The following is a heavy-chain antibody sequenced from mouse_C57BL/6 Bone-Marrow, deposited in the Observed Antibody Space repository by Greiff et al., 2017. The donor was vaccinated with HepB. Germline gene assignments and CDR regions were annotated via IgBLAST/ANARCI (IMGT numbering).Heavy chain of an antibody. V-gene: IGHV14-3*01. CDR3: ATYYDYDLYYAMDY. CDR2: NDPANGNT. D-gene: IGHD2-4*01. J-gene: IGHJ4*01. CDR1: GFHIKNTY. Sequence: EVQLQQSVAELVRPGASVKLFCTASGFHIKNTYMPWVKQRPEQGLEWSGRNDPANGNTKYAPKFQGKATITADTSSNTAYLQLSSLTSEDTAIYYCATYYDYDLYYAMDYWGQGTAVTVSS.